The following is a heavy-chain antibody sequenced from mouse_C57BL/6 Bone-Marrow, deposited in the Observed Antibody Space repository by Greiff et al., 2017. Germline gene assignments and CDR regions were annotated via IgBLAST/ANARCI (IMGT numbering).Heavy chain of an antibody. CDR1: GFTFSSYD. CDR2: ISSGGDYI. V-gene: IGHV5-9-1*02. J-gene: IGHJ3*01. CDR3: TRDSGGLTWFAY. D-gene: IGHD6-1*01. Sequence: EVQGVESGEGLVKPGGSLKLSCAASGFTFSSYDMSWVRQTPEKRLEWVAYISSGGDYIYYADTVKGRFTISRDNARHTLYLQMSRLKSEDTDMYCCTRDSGGLTWFAYWGQGTLVTFST.